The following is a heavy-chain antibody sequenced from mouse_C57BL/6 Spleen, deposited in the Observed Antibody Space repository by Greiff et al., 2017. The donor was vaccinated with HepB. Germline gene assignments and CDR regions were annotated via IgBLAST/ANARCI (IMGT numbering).Heavy chain of an antibody. CDR2: IDPSDSYT. D-gene: IGHD1-1*01. Sequence: VKLQQPGAELVMPGASVKLSCKASGYTFTSYWMHWVKQRPGQGLEWIGEIDPSDSYTNYNQKFKGKSTLTVDKSSSTAYMQLSSLTSEDSAVYYCARYHGNAMDYWGQGTSVTVSS. J-gene: IGHJ4*01. CDR1: GYTFTSYW. CDR3: ARYHGNAMDY. V-gene: IGHV1-69*01.